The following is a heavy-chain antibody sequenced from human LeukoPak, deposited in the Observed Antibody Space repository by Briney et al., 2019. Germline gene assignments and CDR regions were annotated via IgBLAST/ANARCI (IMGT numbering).Heavy chain of an antibody. CDR1: GFTFSSYG. CDR2: ISGSGGST. J-gene: IGHJ4*02. D-gene: IGHD6-13*01. CDR3: AKGGHSSSWYERFDY. V-gene: IGHV3-23*01. Sequence: GGSLRLSCAASGFTFSSYGMSWVRQAPGKGLEWVSAISGSGGSTYYADSVKGRFTISRDNAKNSLYLQMNSLRAEDTALYYCAKGGHSSSWYERFDYWGQGTLVTVSS.